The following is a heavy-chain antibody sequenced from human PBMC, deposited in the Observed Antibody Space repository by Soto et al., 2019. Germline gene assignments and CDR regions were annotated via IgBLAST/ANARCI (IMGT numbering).Heavy chain of an antibody. CDR3: ARGPTPSWSSYRFSYFDS. V-gene: IGHV4-31*03. J-gene: IGHJ4*01. D-gene: IGHD3-16*02. Sequence: SEALSLTCTVSGASINSAAYYWCWIRQRPGEGLEWIGFISYSGYTFQNPSLKSRLLLSVATSKNQFSLELSFVTAADTAVYYCARGPTPSWSSYRFSYFDSWGPGSLVTVSS. CDR1: GASINSAAYY. CDR2: ISYSGYT.